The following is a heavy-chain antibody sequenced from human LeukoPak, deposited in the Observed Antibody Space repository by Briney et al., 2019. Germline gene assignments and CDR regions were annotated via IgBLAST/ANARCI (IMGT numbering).Heavy chain of an antibody. CDR2: IFYSGNT. J-gene: IGHJ5*02. CDR1: GGSISRYS. V-gene: IGHV4-59*01. CDR3: ARHYNWFDH. Sequence: SETLSLTCTVSGGSISRYSWSWIRQPPGKGLEWIGNIFYSGNTNYNPSLKSRVTISIDTSQNQFSLKLSSVTAADTAIYYCARHYNWFDHWGQGILVTVSS.